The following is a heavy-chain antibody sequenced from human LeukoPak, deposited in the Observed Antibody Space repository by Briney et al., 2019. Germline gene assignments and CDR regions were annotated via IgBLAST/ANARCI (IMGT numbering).Heavy chain of an antibody. D-gene: IGHD2-21*01. V-gene: IGHV3-30-3*01. Sequence: TGGSLRLSCAASGFTFSSYPLHWVRQAPGKGLEWVTLISYDGSKIYYADSVKGRFTISRDNSKNTLYLQMNSLRAEDTAVYYCAKEAHVVVIARTFDYWGQGTLVTVPS. CDR2: ISYDGSKI. CDR1: GFTFSSYP. CDR3: AKEAHVVVIARTFDY. J-gene: IGHJ4*02.